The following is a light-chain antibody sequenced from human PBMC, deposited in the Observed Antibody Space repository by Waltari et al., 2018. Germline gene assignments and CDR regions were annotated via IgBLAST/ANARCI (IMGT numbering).Light chain of an antibody. J-gene: IGKJ4*01. CDR1: QNVRTF. V-gene: IGKV3-11*01. Sequence: DIVLTQSPATLSLSPGERATLSCRASQNVRTFLAWYQQKPGQAPRLLIYDASKRASGIPARFSGSGSGTDFTLTISSLEPEDCAVYYCQQRFDWPLTFGGGTKVEIK. CDR3: QQRFDWPLT. CDR2: DAS.